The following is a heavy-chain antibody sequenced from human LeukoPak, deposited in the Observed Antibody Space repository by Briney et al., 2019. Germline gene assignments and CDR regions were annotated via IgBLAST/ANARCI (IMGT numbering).Heavy chain of an antibody. CDR1: GFTFSSYW. V-gene: IGHV3-74*01. CDR3: TTVGFGPYYFDN. CDR2: INSDGSST. Sequence: GGSLRLSCAASGFTFSSYWMHWVRQAPGKGLVWVSRINSDGSSTSYADSVKGRFTISRDNAKNTLYLQMNSLKTEDTAVYYCTTVGFGPYYFDNWGQGTLVTVSS. J-gene: IGHJ4*02. D-gene: IGHD3-10*01.